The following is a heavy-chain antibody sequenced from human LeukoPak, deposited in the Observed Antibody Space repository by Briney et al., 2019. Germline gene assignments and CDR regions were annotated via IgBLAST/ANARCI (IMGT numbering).Heavy chain of an antibody. CDR1: GGSISSYY. V-gene: IGHV4-4*07. CDR2: IYTSGST. D-gene: IGHD2-8*01. J-gene: IGHJ5*02. CDR3: AREHCTNGVCYTVS. Sequence: PSETLSLTCTVAGGSISSYYWSWIRQPAGKGLEWIGRIYTSGSTNYNPSLKSRVTMSVDTSKNQFSLKLSSVTAADTAVYYCAREHCTNGVCYTVSWGQGTLVTVSS.